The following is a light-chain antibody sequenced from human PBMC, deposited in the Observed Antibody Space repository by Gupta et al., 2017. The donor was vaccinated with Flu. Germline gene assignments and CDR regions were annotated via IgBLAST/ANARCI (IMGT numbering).Light chain of an antibody. Sequence: DIQMTQSPSSLSASVGDRVTITCRASQSISSYLNWYQQKPGKAPKLLIYAASSLQSVVPSRFSGSGSGTDFTLTISSLQPEDFATYYCQQSYITPRAITFGQGTRLEIK. CDR2: AAS. V-gene: IGKV1-39*01. CDR3: QQSYITPRAIT. J-gene: IGKJ5*01. CDR1: QSISSY.